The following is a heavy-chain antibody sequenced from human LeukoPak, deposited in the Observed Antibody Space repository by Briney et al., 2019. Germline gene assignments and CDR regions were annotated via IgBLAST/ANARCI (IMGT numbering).Heavy chain of an antibody. CDR1: GGSISSGDYY. D-gene: IGHD3-22*01. Sequence: SETLSLTCSVSGGSISSGDYYWSWIRQPPGMGLEWIGDIYYSGSIKYNPSLKSRVTMSVDTSKNQFSLKLSSVTAADTAIYYCARENPSGYYNRPIDYWGQGTLVTVSS. CDR2: IYYSGSI. J-gene: IGHJ4*02. CDR3: ARENPSGYYNRPIDY. V-gene: IGHV4-61*08.